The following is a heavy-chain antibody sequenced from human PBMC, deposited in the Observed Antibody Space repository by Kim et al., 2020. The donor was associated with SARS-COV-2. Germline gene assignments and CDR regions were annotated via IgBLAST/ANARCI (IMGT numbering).Heavy chain of an antibody. D-gene: IGHD2-15*01. V-gene: IGHV1-46*01. CDR3: ARDVGLVVVVGSYGMDV. Sequence: FQGRVTMTSDTSTSTVYMELSSLRSEDTAVYYCARDVGLVVVVGSYGMDVWGQGTTVTVSS. J-gene: IGHJ6*02.